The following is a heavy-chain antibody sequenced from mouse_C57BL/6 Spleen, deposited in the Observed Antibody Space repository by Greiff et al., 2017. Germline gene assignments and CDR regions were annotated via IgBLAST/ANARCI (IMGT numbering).Heavy chain of an antibody. CDR2: LDPEDGDT. J-gene: IGHJ4*01. CDR1: GFNIKDYY. Sequence: VQLQQSGAELVRPGASVKLSCTASGFNIKDYYMHWVKQRPEQGLEWIGRLDPEDGDTAYAPKFQGKATMPADTSSHTAYLQHSSLASEDTAVNYGTTWGTAVGTPDYYAMDYWGQGTSVTVSS. D-gene: IGHD6-1*01. V-gene: IGHV14-1*01. CDR3: TTWGTAVGTPDYYAMDY.